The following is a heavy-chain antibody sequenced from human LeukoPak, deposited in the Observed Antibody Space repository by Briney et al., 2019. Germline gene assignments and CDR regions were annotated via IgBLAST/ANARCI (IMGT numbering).Heavy chain of an antibody. Sequence: ASVKVSCKASGYTFTSYGISWVRQAPGQGLEWMGWISAYNGNTNYAQKLQGRVTMITDTSTSTAYMELRSLRSDDTAVYYCARDWEGYYDSSGTPDYWGQGTLVTVSS. V-gene: IGHV1-18*01. CDR3: ARDWEGYYDSSGTPDY. CDR1: GYTFTSYG. J-gene: IGHJ4*02. CDR2: ISAYNGNT. D-gene: IGHD3-22*01.